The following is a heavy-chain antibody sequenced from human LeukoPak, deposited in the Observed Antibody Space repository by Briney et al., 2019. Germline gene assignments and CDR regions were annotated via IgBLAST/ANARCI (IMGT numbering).Heavy chain of an antibody. D-gene: IGHD6-13*01. CDR3: AGGKQDFDN. V-gene: IGHV3-74*01. Sequence: GGSLRLSCAVSGFTFSSYAMHWVRQAPGKGLVWASRTNSDASSTTYADSVKGRFTISRDNAKNTLYLQMNSLRAEDTAVYYCAGGKQDFDNWGQGTPVTVSS. J-gene: IGHJ4*02. CDR2: TNSDASST. CDR1: GFTFSSYA.